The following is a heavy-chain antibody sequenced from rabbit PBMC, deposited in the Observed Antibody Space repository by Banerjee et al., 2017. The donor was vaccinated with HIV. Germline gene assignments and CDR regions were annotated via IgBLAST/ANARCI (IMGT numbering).Heavy chain of an antibody. V-gene: IGHV1S40*01. CDR2: INTGSSGST. Sequence: QSLEESGGDLVKPGASLTLTCTASGFSFSSNYWMCWVRQAPGKGLEWIGCINTGSSGSTYYASWVNGRFSISRSTSLNTVTLQMTSLTAADTATYFCAREGSSYGAFNLWGPGTLVTVS. D-gene: IGHD8-1*01. CDR3: AREGSSYGAFNL. J-gene: IGHJ4*01. CDR1: GFSFSSNYW.